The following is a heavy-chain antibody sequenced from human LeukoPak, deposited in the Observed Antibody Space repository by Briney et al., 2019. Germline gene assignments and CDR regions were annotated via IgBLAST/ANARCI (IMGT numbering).Heavy chain of an antibody. Sequence: ASVKVSCKAPGYTFTSYAMNWVRQAPGQGLEWMGWINTNTGNPTYAQGFTGRFVFSLDTSVSTAYLQISSLKAEDTAVYYCARVGIVVVTDPYYFDYWGQGTLVTVSS. CDR2: INTNTGNP. D-gene: IGHD2-21*02. CDR1: GYTFTSYA. CDR3: ARVGIVVVTDPYYFDY. V-gene: IGHV7-4-1*02. J-gene: IGHJ4*02.